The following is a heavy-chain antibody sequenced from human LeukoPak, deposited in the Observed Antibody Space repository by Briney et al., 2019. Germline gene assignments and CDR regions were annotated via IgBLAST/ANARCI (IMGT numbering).Heavy chain of an antibody. CDR3: AQSGYASDY. CDR2: INSDGSST. V-gene: IGHV3-74*01. Sequence: GGSLRLSCAASGFTFSRYWMEWVRQAPGKGLVWVSRINSDGSSTSYADSVKGRFTISRDNAKNTLYLQMNSLRAEDAAVYYCAQSGYASDYWGQGTLATVSS. CDR1: GFTFSRYW. J-gene: IGHJ4*02. D-gene: IGHD5-12*01.